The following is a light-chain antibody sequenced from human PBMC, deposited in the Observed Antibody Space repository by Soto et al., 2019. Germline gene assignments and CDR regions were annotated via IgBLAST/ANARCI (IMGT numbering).Light chain of an antibody. CDR1: HDIGTC. Sequence: DIQMTQSPSAMSASVGDRVTITCRASHDIGTCLGWYQQKQGKAPKLLIFAASTLQRGVLSRISGSAAVTDFTLTTISLQPEDFATTYCQQASSFPPSFGQGTRLEIK. CDR3: QQASSFPPS. CDR2: AAS. J-gene: IGKJ5*01. V-gene: IGKV1-12*01.